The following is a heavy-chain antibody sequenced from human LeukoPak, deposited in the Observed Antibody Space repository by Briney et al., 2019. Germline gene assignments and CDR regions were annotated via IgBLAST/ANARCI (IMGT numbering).Heavy chain of an antibody. V-gene: IGHV3-53*01. CDR1: GFTVSSNY. D-gene: IGHD2-2*01. J-gene: IGHJ4*02. Sequence: GGSLRLSCAASGFTVSSNYMSWVRQAPGKGLEWVSIISSDGTTYYTDSVKGRFTISRDNSKNTLYLQMNSLTAEDTAVYYCSRWYCSGASCYYDYWGQGTLVTVSS. CDR2: ISSDGTT. CDR3: SRWYCSGASCYYDY.